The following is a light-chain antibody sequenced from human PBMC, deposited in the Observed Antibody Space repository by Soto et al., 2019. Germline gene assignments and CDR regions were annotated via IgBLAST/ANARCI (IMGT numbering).Light chain of an antibody. Sequence: DIQVTQSPPTLSASVGDRDTITCRASQTISTWMAWYQQKPGKAPKLLVYDASTLQSGVPSRFSGSGSGTEFTLTISSLQPDDFATYYCQQYNSYSPLTFGGGTKVDIK. V-gene: IGKV1-5*01. CDR3: QQYNSYSPLT. CDR2: DAS. J-gene: IGKJ4*01. CDR1: QTISTW.